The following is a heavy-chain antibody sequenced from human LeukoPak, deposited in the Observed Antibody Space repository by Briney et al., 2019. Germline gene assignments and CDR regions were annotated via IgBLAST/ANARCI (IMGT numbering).Heavy chain of an antibody. CDR3: ARVRRITRTPGDYYYYMDV. Sequence: ASVKVSCKASGYTFTGYYLHWVRQAPGHGPEWMGWINPNSGGSNSAQKFQGRFTMTRDTSINTAYMELSRLTSDDTAVYYCARVRRITRTPGDYYYYMDVWGKGTTVTVSS. D-gene: IGHD1-7*01. CDR1: GYTFTGYY. V-gene: IGHV1-2*02. CDR2: INPNSGGS. J-gene: IGHJ6*03.